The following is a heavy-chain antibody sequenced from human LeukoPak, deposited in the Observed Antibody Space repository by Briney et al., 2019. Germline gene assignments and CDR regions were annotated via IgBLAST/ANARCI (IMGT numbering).Heavy chain of an antibody. Sequence: SETLSLTCTVSGGSISSSSYYWGWIRQPPGKGLEWIGSIYYSGSTYYNPSLKSRVTISVDTSKNQFSLKLSSVTAADTAVYYCAREKRYGSGSPGAFDIWGQGIMVTVSS. V-gene: IGHV4-39*07. CDR3: AREKRYGSGSPGAFDI. D-gene: IGHD3-10*01. CDR2: IYYSGST. CDR1: GGSISSSSYY. J-gene: IGHJ3*02.